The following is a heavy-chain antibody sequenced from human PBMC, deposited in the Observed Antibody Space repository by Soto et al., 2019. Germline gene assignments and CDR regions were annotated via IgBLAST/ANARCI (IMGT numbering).Heavy chain of an antibody. V-gene: IGHV1-2*04. J-gene: IGHJ4*01. Sequence: ASVKVSCKASGYTFTAYFIHWVRQAPGQGLEWMGWMNPDSGGTKYAQKFQGWVTMSRDTSISTAYMELSRLTSDDTARYYCARGGTLPGVWYIXYWGLATLVTVSS. CDR2: MNPDSGGT. CDR1: GYTFTAYF. CDR3: ARGGTLPGVWYIXY. D-gene: IGHD3-10*01.